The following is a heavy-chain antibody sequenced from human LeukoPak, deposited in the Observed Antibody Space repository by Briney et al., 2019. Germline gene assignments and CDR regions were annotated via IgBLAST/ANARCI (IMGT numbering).Heavy chain of an antibody. CDR1: GFTFSSYG. J-gene: IGHJ4*02. CDR3: AKDLHYGSADY. Sequence: GGSLRLSCAASGFTFSSYGMTWVRQAPGKGLEWVSSTSGSGGSTYYADSVKGRFTISRDNSKNTLYLQMNSLRAEDTAVYYCAKDLHYGSADYWGQGTLVTVSS. V-gene: IGHV3-23*01. CDR2: TSGSGGST. D-gene: IGHD3-10*01.